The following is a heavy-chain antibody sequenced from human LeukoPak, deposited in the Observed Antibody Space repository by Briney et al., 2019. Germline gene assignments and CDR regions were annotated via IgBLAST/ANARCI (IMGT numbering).Heavy chain of an antibody. CDR3: AAEGQRLLGY. CDR1: GDALTELS. V-gene: IGHV1-24*01. CDR2: VAPEHGEA. Sequence: RASVKVSCTVYGDALTELSTHWVRQAPGKGLEWMGGVAPEHGEAIYAQTFQGRITITEDTSTDTAYMELSSLTSDDTAVYYCAAEGQRLLGYWGQGTLVTVSS. D-gene: IGHD3-10*01. J-gene: IGHJ4*02.